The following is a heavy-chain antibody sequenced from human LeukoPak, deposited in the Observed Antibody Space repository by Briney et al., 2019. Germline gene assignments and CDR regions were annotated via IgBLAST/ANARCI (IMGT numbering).Heavy chain of an antibody. CDR2: IKQDGSEK. J-gene: IGHJ4*02. CDR3: ARRGSSAWHFDY. CDR1: RFTFSAYW. Sequence: GGSLRLSRAASRFTFSAYWLNWVRQAPGKGLEWVANIKQDGSEKYYVDSVKGRFTISRDNAKNSLCLQMNSLRVDDTAVYYCARRGSSAWHFDYWGQGTLVTVSS. V-gene: IGHV3-7*01. D-gene: IGHD3-10*01.